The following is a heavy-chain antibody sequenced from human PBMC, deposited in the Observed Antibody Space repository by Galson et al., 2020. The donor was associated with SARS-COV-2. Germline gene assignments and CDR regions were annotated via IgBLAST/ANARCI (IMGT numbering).Heavy chain of an antibody. Sequence: ASVKVSCKAFGYSFTSYGISWVRQAPGQGLEWMGWISAYSGNTNYAQKLQGRVTVTTDTSTTTAYMELRSLRFDDTAVYYCARDPGMVRGVKSCYWGQGTLVIVSS. CDR1: GYSFTSYG. D-gene: IGHD3-10*01. V-gene: IGHV1-18*04. J-gene: IGHJ4*02. CDR2: ISAYSGNT. CDR3: ARDPGMVRGVKSCY.